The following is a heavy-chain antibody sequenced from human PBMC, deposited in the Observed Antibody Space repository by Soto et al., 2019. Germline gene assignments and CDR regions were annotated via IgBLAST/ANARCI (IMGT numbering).Heavy chain of an antibody. CDR1: GFTFSSYA. Sequence: EVQLLESGGGLVQPGGSLRLSCAASGFTFSSYAMSWVRQAPEKGLEWVSAISGSGGSTYYADSVKGRFTISRDNSKNTLYLQMNSLRAEDTAVYYCAKDRYYYDSSALDYWGQGTLVTVSS. D-gene: IGHD3-22*01. CDR2: ISGSGGST. CDR3: AKDRYYYDSSALDY. J-gene: IGHJ4*02. V-gene: IGHV3-23*01.